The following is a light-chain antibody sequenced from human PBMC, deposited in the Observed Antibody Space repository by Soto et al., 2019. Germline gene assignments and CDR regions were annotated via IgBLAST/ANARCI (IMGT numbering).Light chain of an antibody. Sequence: DIQMTQSHSTLSASVGDRVTITCRASQSINNWLAWYQQKPGKAPKLLIFDAFNLESGVPFRFSGSGFGTEFTLTISSLQPDDSATYYCQQYKTYSLTFGGGTKVDI. V-gene: IGKV1-5*01. CDR1: QSINNW. CDR2: DAF. CDR3: QQYKTYSLT. J-gene: IGKJ4*01.